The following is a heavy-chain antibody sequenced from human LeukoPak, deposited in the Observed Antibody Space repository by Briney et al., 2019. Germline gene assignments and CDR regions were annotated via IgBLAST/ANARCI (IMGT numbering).Heavy chain of an antibody. J-gene: IGHJ4*02. Sequence: PGGSLRLSCAASGFTFSSYGMHWVRQAPGKGLEWVAVISYDGSNKYYADSVKGRFTISRDNSKNTLYLQMNSLRAEDTAVYYCAKTLAVGAPFDYWGQGTLVTVSS. CDR1: GFTFSSYG. CDR2: ISYDGSNK. CDR3: AKTLAVGAPFDY. V-gene: IGHV3-30*18. D-gene: IGHD1-26*01.